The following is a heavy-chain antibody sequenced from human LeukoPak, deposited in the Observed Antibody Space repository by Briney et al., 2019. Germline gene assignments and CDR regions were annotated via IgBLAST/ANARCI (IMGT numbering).Heavy chain of an antibody. CDR1: GGTFSSYA. Sequence: SVKVSCKASGGTFSSYAISWVRQAPGQGLEWMGRIIPILGIANYAQKFQGRVTITADKSTSTAYMELSSLRSEDTAVYYCARVLNYYYGSGNLDYWGQETLVTVSS. V-gene: IGHV1-69*04. CDR2: IIPILGIA. D-gene: IGHD3-10*01. J-gene: IGHJ4*02. CDR3: ARVLNYYYGSGNLDY.